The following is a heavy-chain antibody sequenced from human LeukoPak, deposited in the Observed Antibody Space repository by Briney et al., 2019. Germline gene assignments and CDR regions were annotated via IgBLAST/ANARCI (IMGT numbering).Heavy chain of an antibody. D-gene: IGHD4-23*01. V-gene: IGHV3-30*18. CDR2: ISYDGSNE. J-gene: IGHJ6*03. CDR1: EFTFSNYG. CDR3: AKGKGKYYYYYYMDV. Sequence: GGSLRLSCAASEFTFSNYGIHWVRQAPGKGLEWVAVISYDGSNEYYADSVKGRFTISRDNSKNTLYLQMNSLRAEDTAVYYCAKGKGKYYYYYYMDVWGKGTTVTVSS.